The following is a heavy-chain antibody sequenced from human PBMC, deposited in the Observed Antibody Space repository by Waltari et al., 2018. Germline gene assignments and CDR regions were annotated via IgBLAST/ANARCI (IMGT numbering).Heavy chain of an antibody. CDR3: ARGPAESPNYYYYMDV. CDR1: GGSISSYY. J-gene: IGHJ6*03. CDR2: IYYSGST. V-gene: IGHV4-59*01. Sequence: QVQLQESGPGLVKPSETLSLTCTVSGGSISSYYWRWFRQPPGKGLEWIGYIYYSGSTNYNPSLKSRVTISVDTSKNQFSLKLSSVTAADTAVYYCARGPAESPNYYYYMDVWGKGTTVTVSS.